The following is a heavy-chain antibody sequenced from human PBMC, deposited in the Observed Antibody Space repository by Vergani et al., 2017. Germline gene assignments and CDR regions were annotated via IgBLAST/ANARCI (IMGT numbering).Heavy chain of an antibody. Sequence: QVQLQQWGAGLLKPSETLSLTCAVYGGSVRTSIGHYWTWIRQPAGKTLEWIGEIFSSGTTNYNPSFKNRVTMSVDTSKNQFSLKLNSVTAADTAVYYCARGSRAEGGSGPDKWGQGTPVTVSS. D-gene: IGHD6-13*01. V-gene: IGHV4-59*10. CDR2: IFSSGTT. CDR1: GGSVRTSIGHY. CDR3: ARGSRAEGGSGPDK. J-gene: IGHJ4*02.